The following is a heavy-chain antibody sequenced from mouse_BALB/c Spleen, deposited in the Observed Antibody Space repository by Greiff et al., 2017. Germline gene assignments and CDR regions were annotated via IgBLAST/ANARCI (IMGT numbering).Heavy chain of an antibody. Sequence: EVQLQQSGPELVKPGASVKISCKASGYSFTGYYMHWVKQSHVKSLEWIGRINPYNGATSYNQNFKDKASLTVDKSSSTAYMELHSLTSEDSAVYYCARKGGNAMDYWGQGTSVTVSS. V-gene: IGHV1-26*01. CDR1: GYSFTGYY. J-gene: IGHJ4*01. CDR2: INPYNGAT. CDR3: ARKGGNAMDY.